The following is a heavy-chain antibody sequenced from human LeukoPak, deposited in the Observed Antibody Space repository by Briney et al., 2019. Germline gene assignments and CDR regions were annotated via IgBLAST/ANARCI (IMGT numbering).Heavy chain of an antibody. V-gene: IGHV3-23*01. J-gene: IGHJ4*02. CDR3: AKGQRWELRWGVYFDY. D-gene: IGHD1-26*01. Sequence: PGGSLRLSCAASGFTFSSYAMTWVRQTPGKGLEWVSGISGSGGSTNYADSVKGRFTISRDNSKNALYLQMNSLRAEDTAVYYCAKGQRWELRWGVYFDYWGQGTLVTVSS. CDR2: ISGSGGST. CDR1: GFTFSSYA.